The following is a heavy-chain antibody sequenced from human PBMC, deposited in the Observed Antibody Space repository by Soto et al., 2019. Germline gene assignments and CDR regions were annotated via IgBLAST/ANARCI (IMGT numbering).Heavy chain of an antibody. CDR1: GYTFTSYG. CDR3: ATDLPPVDY. J-gene: IGHJ4*02. V-gene: IGHV1-18*01. Sequence: QVKLVQSGAEVKKPGASVKVSCKPSGYTFTSYGISWVRQAPGQGLEWMGWISAYNGNTNYAQKLQGRVTMTTDTTTGTPYMELGSLRSDDTAVYYCATDLPPVDYWGQGTLVSVSS. CDR2: ISAYNGNT.